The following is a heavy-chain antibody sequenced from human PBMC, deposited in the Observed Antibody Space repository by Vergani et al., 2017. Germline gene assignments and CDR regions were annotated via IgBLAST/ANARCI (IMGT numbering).Heavy chain of an antibody. J-gene: IGHJ4*02. CDR3: ARGSCLGGSCYKPLFVY. CDR1: GGSINSHNYY. Sequence: QVQLQESGPGLVKPSQTLSLTCTVSGGSINSHNYYWSWIRQPAGKGLEWIGCIHTSGSTNYNPSLKSRVTMSEDTSKNQFSLNLTSVTAADTAVYFCARGSCLGGSCYKPLFVYWVQGVLVTVSS. CDR2: IHTSGST. V-gene: IGHV4-61*02. D-gene: IGHD2-15*01.